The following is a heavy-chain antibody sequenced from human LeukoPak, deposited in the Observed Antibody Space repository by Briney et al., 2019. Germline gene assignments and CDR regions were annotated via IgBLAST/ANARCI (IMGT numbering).Heavy chain of an antibody. J-gene: IGHJ4*02. Sequence: GGSLRLSCAASGFSFSSYSVNWVRQAPGKGLEWVSSISSSSSYIYYADSVKGRFTISRDNAKNSLYLQMNSLRAEDTAVYYCARDRLFGNLPDYWGQGTLVTVSS. CDR2: ISSSSSYI. CDR3: ARDRLFGNLPDY. CDR1: GFSFSSYS. V-gene: IGHV3-21*01. D-gene: IGHD1-7*01.